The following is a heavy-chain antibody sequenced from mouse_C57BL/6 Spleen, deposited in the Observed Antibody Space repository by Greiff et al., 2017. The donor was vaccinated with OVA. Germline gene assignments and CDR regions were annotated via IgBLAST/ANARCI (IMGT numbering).Heavy chain of an antibody. CDR2: IDPSDSYT. V-gene: IGHV1-59*01. J-gene: IGHJ2*01. Sequence: QVQLQQPGAELVRPGTSVKLSCKASGYTFTSYWMHWVKQRPGQGLEWIGVIDPSDSYTNYNQKFKGKATLTVDTSSSTAYMQLSSLTSEDSAVCYGTRGNSFDYWGQGTTLTVSS. CDR3: TRGNSFDY. D-gene: IGHD2-12*01. CDR1: GYTFTSYW.